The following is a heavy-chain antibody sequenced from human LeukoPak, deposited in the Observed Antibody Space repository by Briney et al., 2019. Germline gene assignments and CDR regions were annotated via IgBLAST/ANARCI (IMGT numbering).Heavy chain of an antibody. J-gene: IGHJ5*02. CDR3: ARDSYCSGGSCYSMPLNWFDP. Sequence: GGSLRLSCAASGFTFSSYSMNWVRQAPGKGLEWVSYISSSTIYYADSVKGRFTISRDNAKNSLYLQMNSLRAEDTAVYYCARDSYCSGGSCYSMPLNWFDPWGQGTLVAVSS. D-gene: IGHD2-15*01. V-gene: IGHV3-48*01. CDR2: ISSSTI. CDR1: GFTFSSYS.